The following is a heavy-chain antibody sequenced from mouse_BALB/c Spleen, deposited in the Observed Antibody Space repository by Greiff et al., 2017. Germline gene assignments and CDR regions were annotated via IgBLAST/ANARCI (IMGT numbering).Heavy chain of an antibody. CDR3: ARRAIITTVVADY. D-gene: IGHD1-1*01. Sequence: EVQLQQSGAELVKPGASVKLSCTASGFNIKDTYMHWVKQRPEQGLEWIGRIDPANGNTKYDPKFQGKATITADTSSNTAYLQLSSLTSEDTAVYYCARRAIITTVVADYWGQGTTLTVSS. J-gene: IGHJ2*01. CDR1: GFNIKDTY. CDR2: IDPANGNT. V-gene: IGHV14-3*02.